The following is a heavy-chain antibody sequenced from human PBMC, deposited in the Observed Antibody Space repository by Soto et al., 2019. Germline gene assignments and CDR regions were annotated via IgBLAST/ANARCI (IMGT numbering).Heavy chain of an antibody. J-gene: IGHJ4*02. CDR1: GYTFTNFG. CDR2: ISAYTGNT. D-gene: IGHD7-27*01. V-gene: IGHV1-18*01. Sequence: QVQLVQSGAEVKKPGASVKVSCKTSGYTFTNFGLSWVRQAPGQGLEWMGWISAYTGNTNYAQNFQGRVTMTTGTSTSTAYMELWSLRSADTAVYYCARVGTPIDYWGQGTLVTVSS. CDR3: ARVGTPIDY.